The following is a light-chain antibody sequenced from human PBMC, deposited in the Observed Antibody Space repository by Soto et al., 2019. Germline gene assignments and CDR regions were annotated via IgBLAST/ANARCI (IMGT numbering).Light chain of an antibody. CDR1: QSVSSRN. CDR2: GAS. CDR3: QQYGSSPPR. J-gene: IGKJ4*02. Sequence: DIVVTQSPGILYVSPGEGATLSCRASQSVSSRNLAWYQQKPGQAPRPLIYGASSSATAIPDRFSGSGSWTDFTLTIRRLEHEDLGVYYCQQYGSSPPRFGGGTKVEIK. V-gene: IGKV3-20*01.